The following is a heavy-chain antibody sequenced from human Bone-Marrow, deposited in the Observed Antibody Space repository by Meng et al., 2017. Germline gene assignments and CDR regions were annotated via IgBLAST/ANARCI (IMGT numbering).Heavy chain of an antibody. J-gene: IGHJ3*02. CDR1: GYTFTSYA. CDR3: ARVPTYHYDSSGYYRSNVAFDI. V-gene: IGHV1-3*01. D-gene: IGHD3-22*01. Sequence: ASVKVSCKASGYTFTSYAMHWVRQAPGQRLEWMGWINAGNGNTKYSQKFQGRVNITRDISASTAYIELSSLRSEETAVYYCARVPTYHYDSSGYYRSNVAFDIWGQGTMVTVSS. CDR2: INAGNGNT.